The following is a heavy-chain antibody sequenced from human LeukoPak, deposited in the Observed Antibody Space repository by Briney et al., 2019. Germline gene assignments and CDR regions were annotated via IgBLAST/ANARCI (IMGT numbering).Heavy chain of an antibody. CDR3: ARDQLYCSGGYCYKDY. CDR2: ISEDGSST. D-gene: IGHD2-15*01. J-gene: IGHJ4*02. CDR1: GFTFSSYW. Sequence: GGSLRLSCEATGFTFSSYWMHWVRQTPGKGLVWVSSISEDGSSTSYADSVKGRFTISRDNAKNMLYLQLNSLRVEDTAVYYCARDQLYCSGGYCYKDYWGQGTLVTVSS. V-gene: IGHV3-74*01.